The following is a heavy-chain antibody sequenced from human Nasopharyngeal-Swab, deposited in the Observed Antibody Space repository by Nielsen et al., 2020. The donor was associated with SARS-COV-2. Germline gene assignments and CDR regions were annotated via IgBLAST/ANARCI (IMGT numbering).Heavy chain of an antibody. D-gene: IGHD2-15*01. J-gene: IGHJ6*02. CDR2: IYYSGST. CDR3: ARRVARAPRHEVDYYYGMDV. Sequence: WIRQPPGKGLEWIGSIYYSGSTYYNPSLKSRVTISVDTSKNQFSLKMSSVTAADTAVYYCARRVARAPRHEVDYYYGMDVWGQGTTVTVSS. V-gene: IGHV4-39*01.